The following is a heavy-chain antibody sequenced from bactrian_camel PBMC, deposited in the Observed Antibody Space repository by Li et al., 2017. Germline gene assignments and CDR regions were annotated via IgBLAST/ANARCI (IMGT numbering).Heavy chain of an antibody. Sequence: HVQLVESGGGLVQPGGSLRLSCTASGFTFSSSDMSWVRQVPGKGLEWVASIRADASRTYYADSVKGRYTISRDNAKNTLYLQMDSLTSEDTALYYCTMPLSTGVWYSLFAHWGQGTQVTVS. D-gene: IGHD6*01. J-gene: IGHJ4*01. CDR1: GFTFSSSD. CDR3: TMPLSTGVWYSLFAH. CDR2: IRADASRT. V-gene: IGHV3S7*01.